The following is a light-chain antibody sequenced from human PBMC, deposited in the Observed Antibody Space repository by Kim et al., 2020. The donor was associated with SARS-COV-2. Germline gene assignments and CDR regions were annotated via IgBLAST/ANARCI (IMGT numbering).Light chain of an antibody. V-gene: IGKV3-20*01. CDR3: QQYGSSTGLT. CDR1: QSVSSSY. CDR2: CAS. Sequence: PGESATLSCRASQSVSSSYLAWYQQKPGQAPRLLIYCASSRATGIPDRFSGSGSGTDFTLTISRLEPEDFAVYYCQQYGSSTGLTFGGGTKVDIK. J-gene: IGKJ4*01.